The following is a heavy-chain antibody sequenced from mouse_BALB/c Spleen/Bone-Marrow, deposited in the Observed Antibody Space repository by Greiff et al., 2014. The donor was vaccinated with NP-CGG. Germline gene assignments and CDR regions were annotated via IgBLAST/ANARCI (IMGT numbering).Heavy chain of an antibody. CDR3: ARNGNYPAWFAY. J-gene: IGHJ3*01. Sequence: VQLQQSGAELMKPGASVKISCKATGYTFSSYWIEWVKQRPGHGLEWIGEILPGSGSTNYNEKFKGKATFTAGTSSNTAYMQLSSLTSEDSAVYYCARNGNYPAWFAYWGQGTLVTVSA. CDR2: ILPGSGST. V-gene: IGHV1-9*01. D-gene: IGHD2-1*01. CDR1: GYTFSSYW.